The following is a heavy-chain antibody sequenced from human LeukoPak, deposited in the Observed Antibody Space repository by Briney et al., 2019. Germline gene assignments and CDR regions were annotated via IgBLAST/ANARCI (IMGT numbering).Heavy chain of an antibody. J-gene: IGHJ4*02. CDR2: IIPIFGTA. CDR3: AREQAARAIDY. D-gene: IGHD2-15*01. CDR1: GGTFSSYA. V-gene: IGHV1-69*13. Sequence: ASVKVSCKASGGTFSSYAISWVRQAPGQGLEWMGGIIPIFGTANYAQKFQGRVTITADESTSTAYMELSSLRSDDTAVYYCAREQAARAIDYWGQGTLVTVSS.